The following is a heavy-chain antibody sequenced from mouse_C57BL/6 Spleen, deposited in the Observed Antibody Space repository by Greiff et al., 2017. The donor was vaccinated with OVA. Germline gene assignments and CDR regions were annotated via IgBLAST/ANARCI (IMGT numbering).Heavy chain of an antibody. Sequence: ESGPGLVKPSQSLSLTCSVTGYSITSGYYWNWIRQFPGNKLEWMGYISYDGSNNYNPSLKNRISITRDTSKNQFFLKLNSVTTEDTATYYCARGEGVTPFAYWGQGTLVTVSA. CDR1: GYSITSGYY. D-gene: IGHD2-2*01. CDR3: ARGEGVTPFAY. CDR2: ISYDGSN. J-gene: IGHJ3*01. V-gene: IGHV3-6*01.